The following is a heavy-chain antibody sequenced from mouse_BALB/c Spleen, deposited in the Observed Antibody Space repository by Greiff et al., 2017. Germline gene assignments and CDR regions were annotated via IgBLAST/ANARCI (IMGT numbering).Heavy chain of an antibody. CDR1: GYSITSDYA. CDR2: ISYSGST. Sequence: EVQLKESGPGLVKPSQSLSLTCTVTGYSITSDYAWNWIRQFPGNKLEWMGYISYSGSTSYNPSLKSRISITRDTSKNQFFLQLNSVTTEDTATYYCATLLLRSGGNFDYWGQGTTLTVSS. J-gene: IGHJ2*01. V-gene: IGHV3-2*02. CDR3: ATLLLRSGGNFDY. D-gene: IGHD1-1*01.